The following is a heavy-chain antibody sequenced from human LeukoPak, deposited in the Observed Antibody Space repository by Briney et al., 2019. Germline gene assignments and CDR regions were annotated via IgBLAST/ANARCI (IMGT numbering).Heavy chain of an antibody. CDR3: ARRQGCSTSSCPPDS. CDR2: IYPGDSDT. V-gene: IGHV5-51*01. CDR1: GYSFNTYW. D-gene: IGHD2-2*01. J-gene: IGHJ4*02. Sequence: RGESLKISCRGSGYSFNTYWIGWVRQMPGTGLEWMGIIYPGDSDTRYSPSFRGQVTMSADKSINTAYLQWSSLKASDTAMYFCARRQGCSTSSCPPDSWGQGTLVTVSS.